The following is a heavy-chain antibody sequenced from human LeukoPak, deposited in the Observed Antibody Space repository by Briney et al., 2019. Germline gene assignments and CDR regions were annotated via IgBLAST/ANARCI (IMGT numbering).Heavy chain of an antibody. Sequence: ASVKVSCKATGYTFTAYYMHWVRQAPGQGLEWMGRINPNSGGTNYAQKFQGWVTMTRDTSISTAYMELSRLTSDDTAVYYCAREENCSGGSCYYYWGQGTLVTVSS. J-gene: IGHJ4*02. D-gene: IGHD2-15*01. CDR3: AREENCSGGSCYYY. CDR2: INPNSGGT. V-gene: IGHV1-2*04. CDR1: GYTFTAYY.